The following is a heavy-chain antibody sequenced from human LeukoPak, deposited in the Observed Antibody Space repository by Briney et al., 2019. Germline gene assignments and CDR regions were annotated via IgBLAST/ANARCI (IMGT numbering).Heavy chain of an antibody. D-gene: IGHD4-17*01. Sequence: KPSETLSLTCTVSGGSVSSGSYYWSWIRQPPGKGLEWIGYIYYSGSTNYNPSLKSRVTISVDTSKNQFSLKLSSVTAADTAVYYCAREITVTRPFDYWGPGTLVTVSS. J-gene: IGHJ4*02. CDR3: AREITVTRPFDY. CDR2: IYYSGST. CDR1: GGSVSSGSYY. V-gene: IGHV4-61*01.